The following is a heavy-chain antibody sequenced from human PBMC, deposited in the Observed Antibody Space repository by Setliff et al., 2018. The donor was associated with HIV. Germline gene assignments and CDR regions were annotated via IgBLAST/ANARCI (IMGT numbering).Heavy chain of an antibody. D-gene: IGHD7-27*01. CDR1: GYSFSDYW. CDR2: TCPGDSTT. CDR3: IRRRRAPGAADLESY. J-gene: IGHJ4*02. Sequence: GESLTISCKASGYSFSDYWIGWVRQMPGKGLEWMGVTCPGDSTTRYSPSLEGQVTISADRSINTAFLQWSSLEASDTAMYYCIRRRRAPGAADLESYWGQGTLVTVSS. V-gene: IGHV5-51*01.